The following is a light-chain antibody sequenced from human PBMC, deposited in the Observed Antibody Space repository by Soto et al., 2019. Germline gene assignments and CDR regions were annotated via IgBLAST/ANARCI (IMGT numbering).Light chain of an antibody. CDR1: SSDIGAYNY. J-gene: IGLJ3*02. CDR2: EVT. CDR3: NSYTTSDSWV. Sequence: QSALTQPPSASGSPGQSVTISCTGTSSDIGAYNYVSWYQQHPGKAPKLMLFEVTKRPSGVPDRFSGSKSGNTASLTVSGLQADDEADYYCNSYTTSDSWVFGGGTKLTVL. V-gene: IGLV2-8*01.